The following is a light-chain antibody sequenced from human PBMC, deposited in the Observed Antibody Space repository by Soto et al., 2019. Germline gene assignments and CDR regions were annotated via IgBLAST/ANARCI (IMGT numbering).Light chain of an antibody. CDR3: TSYTSRATLV. Sequence: QSALTQPASVSGSPGQSITISCTGATSDIGTYNYVSWYRHHPGKAPKLLIFEVSNRPSGVSHRFSGSKSGNTASLTISGLQAEDEADYYCTSYTSRATLVFGRGTKLTVL. J-gene: IGLJ2*01. CDR2: EVS. CDR1: TSDIGTYNY. V-gene: IGLV2-14*01.